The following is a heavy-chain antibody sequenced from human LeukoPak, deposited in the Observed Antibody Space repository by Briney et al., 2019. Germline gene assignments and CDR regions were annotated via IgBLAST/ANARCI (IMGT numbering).Heavy chain of an antibody. D-gene: IGHD4-17*01. CDR1: GFTFSSYS. CDR2: ISSSSSTI. J-gene: IGHJ3*02. CDR3: ARGPFYGDYVGGAFDI. V-gene: IGHV3-48*01. Sequence: GGSLRLSCAASGFTFSSYSMNWVRQAPGKGLEWVSYISSSSSTIYYADSVKGRFTISRDNAKNSLYLQMNSLRAEDTAVYYCARGPFYGDYVGGAFDIWGQGTMVTVSS.